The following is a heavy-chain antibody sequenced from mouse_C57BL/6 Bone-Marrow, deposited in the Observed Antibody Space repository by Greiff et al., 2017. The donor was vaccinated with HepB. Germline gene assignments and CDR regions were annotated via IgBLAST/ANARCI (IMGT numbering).Heavy chain of an antibody. CDR2: SRNKANDNTT. V-gene: IGHV7-1*01. D-gene: IGHD1-1*01. CDR1: GFTFSDFY. J-gene: IGHJ1*03. CDR3: ARDGGYYGYWYFDV. Sequence: EVNVVESGGGLVQSGRSLRLSCATSGFTFSDFYMEWVRQAPGKGLEWIAASRNKANDNTTEYSASGKGRLIVSRDTSQSILYRQMNALRAEDTAIYYCARDGGYYGYWYFDVWGTGTTVTVSS.